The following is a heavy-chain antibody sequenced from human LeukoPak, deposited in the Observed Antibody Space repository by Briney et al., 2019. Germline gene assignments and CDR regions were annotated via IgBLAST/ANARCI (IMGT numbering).Heavy chain of an antibody. J-gene: IGHJ5*02. CDR2: SYTSGST. V-gene: IGHV4-4*07. Sequence: SETLSLTCTVSGGSISSYDCNWIRQRARKGLEWVWLSYTSGSTNYYSYLKSRGTITVDKSTNQFYLKLNLGTAADPAGDYCARDLGDYDILTGYYPNWFDPWGQGTLVTVSS. CDR3: ARDLGDYDILTGYYPNWFDP. D-gene: IGHD3-9*01. CDR1: GGSISSYD.